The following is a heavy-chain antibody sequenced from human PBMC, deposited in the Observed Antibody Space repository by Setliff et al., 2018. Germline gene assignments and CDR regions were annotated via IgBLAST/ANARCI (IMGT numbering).Heavy chain of an antibody. Sequence: ASVKVSCKASGYTFTNYGISWVRQAPGQGLEWMAYINAYNGDTYYAENLQVRVTVSTDTSTTTTYMELRNLRSDDTAVYYCARDAYNYDTSENPIFDYWGQGTLVTVSS. V-gene: IGHV1-18*01. CDR3: ARDAYNYDTSENPIFDY. D-gene: IGHD3-22*01. CDR1: GYTFTNYG. CDR2: INAYNGDT. J-gene: IGHJ4*02.